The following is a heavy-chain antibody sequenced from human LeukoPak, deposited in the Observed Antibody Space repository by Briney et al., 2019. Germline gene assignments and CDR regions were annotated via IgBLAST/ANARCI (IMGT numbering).Heavy chain of an antibody. Sequence: GGSLRLSCAASGFTFSSYSMNWVRQAPGKGLEWVSSISSSSSYIYCADSVKGRFTISRDNAKNSLYLQMNSLRAEDTAVYYCARVGEKAFHLWPEIDYWGQGTLVTVSS. CDR3: ARVGEKAFHLWPEIDY. CDR1: GFTFSSYS. D-gene: IGHD5-24*01. J-gene: IGHJ4*02. V-gene: IGHV3-21*01. CDR2: ISSSSSYI.